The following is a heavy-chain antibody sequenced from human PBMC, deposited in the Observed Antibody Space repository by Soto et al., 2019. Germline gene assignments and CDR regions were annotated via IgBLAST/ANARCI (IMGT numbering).Heavy chain of an antibody. CDR3: VRGTYCGASCYFAREY. Sequence: VQLVQSGSEVKKPGSSVKVSCKASGDTSTTYVVSWVRQAPGNGLEWMGGINPMSRTAKYAEKYSGRVTITADDATKTVYLDPTTLRFEDTAVYFCVRGTYCGASCYFAREYWGQGTLVAVSS. CDR2: INPMSRTA. CDR1: GDTSTTYV. V-gene: IGHV1-69*01. D-gene: IGHD2-21*01. J-gene: IGHJ4*02.